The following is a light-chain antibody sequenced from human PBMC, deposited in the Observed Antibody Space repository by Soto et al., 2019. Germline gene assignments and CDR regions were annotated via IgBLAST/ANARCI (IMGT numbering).Light chain of an antibody. J-gene: IGKJ1*01. CDR2: AAS. Sequence: DLQLTQSPSFLSASVGDRVTITCRASQGISSYLVWYQQKPGKAPKLLIYAASTLQSGVPSRFSGSGSGTEFTLTISSLQPEDFATYYCQQLNSYPRTFGQGTKVEIK. CDR3: QQLNSYPRT. V-gene: IGKV1-9*01. CDR1: QGISSY.